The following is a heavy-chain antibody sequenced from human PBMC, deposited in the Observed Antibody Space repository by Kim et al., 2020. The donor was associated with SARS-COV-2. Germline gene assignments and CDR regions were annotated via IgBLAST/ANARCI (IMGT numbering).Heavy chain of an antibody. CDR2: IYHSGST. Sequence: SETLSLTCAVSGGSISSSNWWSWVRQPPGKGLEWIGEIYHSGSTNYNPSLKSRVTISVDKSKNQFSLKLSSVTAADTAVYYCARAVDYYGSGSRKVYFDYWGQGTLVTVSS. J-gene: IGHJ4*02. CDR1: GGSISSSNW. V-gene: IGHV4-4*02. CDR3: ARAVDYYGSGSRKVYFDY. D-gene: IGHD3-10*01.